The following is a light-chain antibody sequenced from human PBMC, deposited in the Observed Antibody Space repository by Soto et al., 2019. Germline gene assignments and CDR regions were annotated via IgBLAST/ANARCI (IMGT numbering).Light chain of an antibody. J-gene: IGKJ3*01. V-gene: IGKV1-33*01. Sequence: DIQMTQSPSSLSASVGDRVTVTCQASQDISNFLNWYQQKPGRAPRLLIYDASNLETGVPSRFSGSGSGTHFTFTITRLQPEDFATYYCQQYDDLPFTFGPGT. CDR3: QQYDDLPFT. CDR1: QDISNF. CDR2: DAS.